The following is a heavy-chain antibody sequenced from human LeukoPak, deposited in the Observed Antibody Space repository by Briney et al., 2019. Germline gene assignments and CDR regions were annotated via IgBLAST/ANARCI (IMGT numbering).Heavy chain of an antibody. V-gene: IGHV4-59*01. Sequence: SETLSLTCTVSGGSISSYYWSWIRQPRGKGLEWIGYIHYSGRTYYNPSLKSRVTTSVDTSKNQFSLNLSSLTAADTAVYYCARAGGYNYLYYFDYWGQGVLVTVSS. CDR3: ARAGGYNYLYYFDY. D-gene: IGHD5-24*01. CDR2: IHYSGRT. J-gene: IGHJ4*02. CDR1: GGSISSYY.